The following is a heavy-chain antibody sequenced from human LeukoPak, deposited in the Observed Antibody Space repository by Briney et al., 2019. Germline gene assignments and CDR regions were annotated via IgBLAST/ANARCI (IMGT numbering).Heavy chain of an antibody. J-gene: IGHJ4*02. CDR3: ARLMLANGQTEFDY. CDR1: GGSFSGYY. V-gene: IGHV4-59*01. D-gene: IGHD2-21*02. Sequence: SETLSLTCAVYGGSFSGYYWSWIRQPPGKGLEWIGYIYYSGSTNYNPSLKSRVTISVDTSKNQFSLKLSSVTAADTAVYYCARLMLANGQTEFDYWGQGTLVTVSS. CDR2: IYYSGST.